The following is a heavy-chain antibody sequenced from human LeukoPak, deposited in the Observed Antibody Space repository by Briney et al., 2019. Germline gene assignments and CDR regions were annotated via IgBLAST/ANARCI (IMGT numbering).Heavy chain of an antibody. V-gene: IGHV4-59*01. CDR2: ISYSGST. J-gene: IGHJ4*02. CDR3: ARDGCGSSSCLDY. D-gene: IGHD6-6*01. CDR1: GGSINSYY. Sequence: SETLSLTCTVSGGSINSYYWSWIGQPPGKGLEWIGYISYSGSTNYIPSLKSRVTISVDTSKNQFSLKLSSVTAADTAVYYCARDGCGSSSCLDYWGQGTRVTVSS.